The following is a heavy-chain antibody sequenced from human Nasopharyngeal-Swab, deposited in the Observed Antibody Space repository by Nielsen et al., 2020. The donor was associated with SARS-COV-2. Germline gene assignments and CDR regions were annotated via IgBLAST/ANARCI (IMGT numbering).Heavy chain of an antibody. CDR2: ISGSGGST. J-gene: IGHJ4*02. V-gene: IGHV3-23*01. Sequence: ETLSLTCAASGFTFSSYSMNWVRQAPGKGLEWVSAISGSGGSTYYADSVKGRFTISRDNSKNTLYLQMNSLRAEDTAVYYCAKKGIAVAGTYFDYWGQGTLVTVSS. CDR3: AKKGIAVAGTYFDY. CDR1: GFTFSSYS. D-gene: IGHD6-19*01.